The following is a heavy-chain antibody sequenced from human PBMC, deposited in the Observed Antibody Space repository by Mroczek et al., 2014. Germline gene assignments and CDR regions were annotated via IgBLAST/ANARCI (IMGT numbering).Heavy chain of an antibody. D-gene: IGHD6-13*01. Sequence: QVQLVQSGGGVVQPGRSLRLSCAASGFTFSSYGMHWVRQAPGKGLEWVAVISYDGSNKYYADSVKGRFTISRDNSKNTLYLQMNSLRAEDTAVYYCAKERRHSSSCFDYWGQGTLVTVSS. CDR2: ISYDGSNK. V-gene: IGHV3-30*18. CDR3: AKERRHSSSCFDY. CDR1: GFTFSSYG. J-gene: IGHJ4*02.